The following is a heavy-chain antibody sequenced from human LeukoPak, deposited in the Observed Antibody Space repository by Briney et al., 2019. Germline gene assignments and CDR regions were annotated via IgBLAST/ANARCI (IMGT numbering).Heavy chain of an antibody. V-gene: IGHV3-48*03. CDR1: GFTFSSYE. CDR3: ARGIDYYDSSGYYPDY. Sequence: PGGSLRLSCAASGFTFSSYEMNWVRQAPGKGLEWVSYISSSGSTIYYADSVKGRFTISRDHAKYSLYLQMNSLRAEDTAVYYCARGIDYYDSSGYYPDYWGQGTLVTVSS. CDR2: ISSSGSTI. J-gene: IGHJ4*02. D-gene: IGHD3-22*01.